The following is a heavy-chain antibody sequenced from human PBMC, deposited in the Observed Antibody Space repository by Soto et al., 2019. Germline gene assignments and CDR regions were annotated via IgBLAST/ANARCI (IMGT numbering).Heavy chain of an antibody. CDR3: ARESRYCSGGSCYFLPGIDY. V-gene: IGHV1-69*12. Sequence: QVQLVQSGAEVKKPGSSVKVSCKASGGTFSSYAISWVRQAPGQGLEWMGGIIPIFGTANYAQKFQGRVTITADESTSTAYMELSSARSEDTAVYYCARESRYCSGGSCYFLPGIDYWGQGTLVTVST. D-gene: IGHD2-15*01. CDR2: IIPIFGTA. CDR1: GGTFSSYA. J-gene: IGHJ4*02.